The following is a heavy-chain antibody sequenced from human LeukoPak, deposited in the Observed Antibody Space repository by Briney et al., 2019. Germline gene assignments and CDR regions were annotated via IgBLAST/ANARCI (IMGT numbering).Heavy chain of an antibody. V-gene: IGHV3-30*01. J-gene: IGHJ4*02. CDR3: VRTDCTGGSCYPNFDY. CDR1: GFTFSNYA. CDR2: ISYDGGNK. D-gene: IGHD2-15*01. Sequence: GRSLRLSCAASGFTFSNYAMHWFRQAPGKGLEWVAVISYDGGNKYYADSVKGRFTISRDNSKNTLYLQMNSLRPEDTAVYYCVRTDCTGGSCYPNFDYWGQGTLVTVSS.